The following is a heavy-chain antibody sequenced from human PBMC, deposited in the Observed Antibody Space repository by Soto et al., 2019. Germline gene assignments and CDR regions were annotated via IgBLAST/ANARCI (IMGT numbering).Heavy chain of an antibody. V-gene: IGHV6-1*01. CDR1: GDSVSSNSAA. D-gene: IGHD3-3*01. CDR3: ARDPIGYDFWSGYYYFDY. J-gene: IGHJ4*02. CDR2: THYRSKWYN. Sequence: QVQLQQSGPGLVKPSQTLSLTCAISGDSVSSNSAAWNWIRQSPSRGLEWLGRTHYRSKWYNDYAASVKSRITTNPDTSKNQFSLQLNSVTPEDTAVYYCARDPIGYDFWSGYYYFDYWGQRTLVTVSS.